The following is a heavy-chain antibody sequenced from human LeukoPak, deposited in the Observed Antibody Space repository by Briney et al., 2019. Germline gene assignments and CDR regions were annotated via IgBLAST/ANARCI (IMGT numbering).Heavy chain of an antibody. CDR1: GFTFSSYA. CDR3: AKIRGGAAAIKMELADYRY. J-gene: IGHJ4*02. Sequence: PGGSLRLSCAASGFTFSSYAMHWVRQAPGKGLEWVAVISYDGSNKYYADSVKGRFTISRDNSKNTLYLQMNSLRAEDTAVYYCAKIRGGAAAIKMELADYRYWGQGTLVTVSS. D-gene: IGHD2-2*02. CDR2: ISYDGSNK. V-gene: IGHV3-30-3*02.